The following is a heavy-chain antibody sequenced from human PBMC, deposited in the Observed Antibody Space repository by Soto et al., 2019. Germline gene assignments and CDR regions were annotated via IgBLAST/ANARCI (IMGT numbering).Heavy chain of an antibody. CDR2: VYYSGST. V-gene: IGHV4-59*08. D-gene: IGHD6-13*01. CDR3: ARRHSGSQERGAFDI. J-gene: IGHJ3*02. Sequence: SETLSLTCTVSGGSISSYYRSWIRQAPGKGLEWIGYVYYSGSTNYNPSLKSRVTMSVDTSKNQFSLKLRSVTAADTAVYYCARRHSGSQERGAFDIWGQGTMVTVSS. CDR1: GGSISSYY.